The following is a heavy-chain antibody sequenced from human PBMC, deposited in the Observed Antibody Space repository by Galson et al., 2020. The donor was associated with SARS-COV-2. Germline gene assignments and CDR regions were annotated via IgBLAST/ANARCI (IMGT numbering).Heavy chain of an antibody. V-gene: IGHV3-23*01. CDR2: ISGSGGTT. Sequence: GGSLRLSCVASGFTSRDYGMRWVRQAPGKGLEWVSAISGSGGTTYYGDSVKGRFSISRDNSRDTVYLEMNSLRVEATAVYYCARRVIFGAQDYWGQGTLVTVSS. CDR1: GFTSRDYG. D-gene: IGHD3-10*01. CDR3: ARRVIFGAQDY. J-gene: IGHJ4*02.